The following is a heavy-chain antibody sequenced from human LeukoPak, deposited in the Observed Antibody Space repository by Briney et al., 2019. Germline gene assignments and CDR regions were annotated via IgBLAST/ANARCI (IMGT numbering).Heavy chain of an antibody. V-gene: IGHV3-21*01. CDR2: ISSSGSYI. Sequence: PGGSLRLSCAASGFTFSTYSMNWVRQAPGKGLEWVSSISSSGSYIYYADSVKGRFTISRDNAKNSLYLQMNSLRAEDTAVYYCARDRSMPAYFDYWGQGTLVTVSS. CDR3: ARDRSMPAYFDY. CDR1: GFTFSTYS. J-gene: IGHJ4*02. D-gene: IGHD2/OR15-2a*01.